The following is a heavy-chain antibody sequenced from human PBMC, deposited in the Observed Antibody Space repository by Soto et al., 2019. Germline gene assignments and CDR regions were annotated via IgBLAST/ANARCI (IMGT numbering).Heavy chain of an antibody. D-gene: IGHD3-10*01. CDR2: IRWDDDK. CDR1: GFSLSTSGMC. Sequence: SGPTLVNPTQTLTLTCTFSGFSLSTSGMCVSWIRQPPGKALEWLALIRWDDDKYYSTSLKTRLTISKDTSKNQVVLTMTNMDPVDTATYYCARTTYYSGSGAPPALPFDYWGQGTLVTVSS. J-gene: IGHJ4*02. CDR3: ARTTYYSGSGAPPALPFDY. V-gene: IGHV2-70*01.